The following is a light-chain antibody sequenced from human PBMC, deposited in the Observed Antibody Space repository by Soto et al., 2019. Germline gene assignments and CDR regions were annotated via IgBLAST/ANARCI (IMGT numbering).Light chain of an antibody. V-gene: IGKV3-20*01. CDR3: QQYGSSLIT. J-gene: IGKJ5*01. CDR1: QSVSSN. Sequence: EIVLTQSPGTLSLSPWERATLSCRASQSVSSNLAWYQRKPGQAPRLLIYGASTRATVIPARFSGSGSGTDFTLTISRLEPEDFAMYYCQQYGSSLITFGQGTRLEIK. CDR2: GAS.